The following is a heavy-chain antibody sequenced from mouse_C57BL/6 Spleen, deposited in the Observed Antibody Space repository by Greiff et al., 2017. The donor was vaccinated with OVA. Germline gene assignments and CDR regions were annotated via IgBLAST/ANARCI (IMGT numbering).Heavy chain of an antibody. CDR2: ISSGSSTI. CDR1: GFTFSDYG. D-gene: IGHD4-1*02. Sequence: EVMLVESGGGLVKPGGSLKLSCAASGFTFSDYGMHWVRQAPEKGLEWVAYISSGSSTIYYADTVKGRFTISRDNAKNTLFLQMTSLRSEDTAMYYCARASTGTDYWGQGTTLTVSS. J-gene: IGHJ2*01. V-gene: IGHV5-17*01. CDR3: ARASTGTDY.